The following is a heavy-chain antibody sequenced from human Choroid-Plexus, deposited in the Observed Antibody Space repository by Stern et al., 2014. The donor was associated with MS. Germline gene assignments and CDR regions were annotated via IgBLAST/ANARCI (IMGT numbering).Heavy chain of an antibody. J-gene: IGHJ5*02. V-gene: IGHV3-30*18. CDR3: AKDRQYLTYFFDH. Sequence: DQLGESGGGVVQPGRPLRLSCVASGFTFGSCAMHWVRQAPGKGLEWVAGVSYDGSNKDYADSVKGRFTISRDNSQNTLYMQMSSLRPEDTAVYFCAKDRQYLTYFFDHWGQGSLVTVSS. CDR2: VSYDGSNK. D-gene: IGHD2/OR15-2a*01. CDR1: GFTFGSCA.